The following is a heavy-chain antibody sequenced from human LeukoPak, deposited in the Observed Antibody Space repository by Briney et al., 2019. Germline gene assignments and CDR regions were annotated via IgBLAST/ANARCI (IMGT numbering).Heavy chain of an antibody. V-gene: IGHV3-23*01. CDR1: GFTFSSYA. J-gene: IGHJ4*02. CDR2: LSGSGGGT. CDR3: ANHLGSYYYCDS. D-gene: IGHD1-26*01. Sequence: GGSLRLSCAASGFTFSSYAMRCVRPAPGKGLEWFSALSGSGGGTYYAASVKGRFTISRDNSQTTRYLQMNSLRAEDTAVYYCANHLGSYYYCDSWAKGPLVTVP.